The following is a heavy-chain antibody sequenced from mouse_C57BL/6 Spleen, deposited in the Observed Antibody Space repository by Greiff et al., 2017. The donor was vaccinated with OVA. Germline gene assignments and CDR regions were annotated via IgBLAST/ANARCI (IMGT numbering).Heavy chain of an antibody. CDR1: GFTFSSYA. Sequence: DVKLVESGGGLVKPGGSLKLSCAASGFTFSSYAMSWVRQTPEKRLEWVATISDGGSYTYYPDNVKGRFTISRDNAKNNLYLQMSHLKSEDTAMYYCARDPDGSSPYYFDYWGQGTTLTVSS. V-gene: IGHV5-4*01. D-gene: IGHD1-1*01. CDR2: ISDGGSYT. CDR3: ARDPDGSSPYYFDY. J-gene: IGHJ2*01.